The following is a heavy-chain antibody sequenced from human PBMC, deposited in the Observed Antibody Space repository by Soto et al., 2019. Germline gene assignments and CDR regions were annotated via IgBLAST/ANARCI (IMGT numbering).Heavy chain of an antibody. D-gene: IGHD6-13*01. CDR2: IVVGSGNT. CDR1: GFTFTSSA. Sequence: QMQLVQSGPEVKKPGTSVKVSCKASGFTFTSSAVQWVRQARGQRLEWIGWIVVGSGNTNYAQKFQERVTITRYMSTSSAYLELISLRSEDTAVYYCAADTYSSSLAVDYWGQGTLVTVSS. J-gene: IGHJ4*02. CDR3: AADTYSSSLAVDY. V-gene: IGHV1-58*01.